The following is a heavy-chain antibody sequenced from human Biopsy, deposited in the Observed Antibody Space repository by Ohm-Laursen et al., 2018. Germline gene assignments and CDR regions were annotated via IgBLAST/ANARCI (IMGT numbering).Heavy chain of an antibody. J-gene: IGHJ6*02. CDR2: INPNSGNA. CDR1: GYTFAGYY. Sequence: ASVKVSCKVSGYTFAGYYLHWVRQAPGHDLEWMGWINPNSGNANYAQSFQGRLTVTRDTSISTAYMELTSLTFDDTAIYYCARVPAYPSIDGYYGLDLWGQGTTVIVSS. V-gene: IGHV1-2*02. CDR3: ARVPAYPSIDGYYGLDL. D-gene: IGHD3-9*01.